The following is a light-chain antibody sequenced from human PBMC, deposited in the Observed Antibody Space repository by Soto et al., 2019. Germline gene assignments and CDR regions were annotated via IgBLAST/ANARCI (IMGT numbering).Light chain of an antibody. Sequence: EIVMTQSPATLSVSPGERATLSCRASQSVSSNFAWYQQKPGQAPRLLIYGASTRATGIPARFSGSGSGTEFTLTINSLQSEDFAVYYCQQYNNWPPGTFGQGTKVEIK. CDR3: QQYNNWPPGT. CDR1: QSVSSN. CDR2: GAS. V-gene: IGKV3-15*01. J-gene: IGKJ1*01.